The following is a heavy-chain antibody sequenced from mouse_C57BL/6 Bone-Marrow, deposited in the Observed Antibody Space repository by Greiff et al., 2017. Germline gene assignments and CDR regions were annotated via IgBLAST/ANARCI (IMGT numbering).Heavy chain of an antibody. V-gene: IGHV1-7*01. CDR2: INPSSGYT. Sequence: VQLQQSGAELAKPGASVKLSCKASGYTFTSYWMHWVKQRPGQGLEWIGYINPSSGYTKYNQKFKDKATLTADKSSSTAYMQLSSLTYEDSAVYYCAREEDEYAAYYYAMDYWGQGTAVTVSA. D-gene: IGHD5-1*01. J-gene: IGHJ4*01. CDR3: AREEDEYAAYYYAMDY. CDR1: GYTFTSYW.